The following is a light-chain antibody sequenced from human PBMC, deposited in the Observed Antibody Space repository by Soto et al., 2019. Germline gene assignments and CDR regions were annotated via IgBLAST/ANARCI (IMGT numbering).Light chain of an antibody. Sequence: DIQMTQSPSSLSASVGDRVTITCRASQGISNYLAWSQQKPGKVPKLLIYAASTLHSGVPSRFSGSGSGTDFTLTISSLQPEDVATYYCQKYNIGLRFTFGPGTKVDIK. V-gene: IGKV1-27*01. CDR2: AAS. CDR3: QKYNIGLRFT. CDR1: QGISNY. J-gene: IGKJ3*01.